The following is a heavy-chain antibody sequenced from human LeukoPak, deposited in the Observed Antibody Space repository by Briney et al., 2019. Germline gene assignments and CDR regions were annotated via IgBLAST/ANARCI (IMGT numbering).Heavy chain of an antibody. D-gene: IGHD6-19*01. CDR2: ISAYNGNT. CDR3: ARGDGYSSGWYGEDYYYGMDV. CDR1: GYTFTSYG. Sequence: ASVKVSCKASGYTFTSYGISWVRQAPGQGLEWMGWISAYNGNTNYAQKLQGRVTMTTDTSTSTAYMELRSLRSDDTAVYYCARGDGYSSGWYGEDYYYGMDVWGQGTTVTVSS. V-gene: IGHV1-18*01. J-gene: IGHJ6*02.